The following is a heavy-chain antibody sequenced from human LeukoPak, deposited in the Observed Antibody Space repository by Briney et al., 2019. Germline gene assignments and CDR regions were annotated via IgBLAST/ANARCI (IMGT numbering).Heavy chain of an antibody. D-gene: IGHD2-15*01. CDR2: IISKFGTS. J-gene: IGHJ4*02. CDR1: GGNFNNNA. CDR3: AREYCSGGTCHPKLDS. Sequence: ASVKVSCKASGGNFNNNAFNWVRQAPGQGLEWMGRIISKFGTSNYDPKFQGRVTITADTSTSTAYMELSDLRLEDTAVYYCAREYCSGGTCHPKLDSWGQGTLVTVSS. V-gene: IGHV1-69*06.